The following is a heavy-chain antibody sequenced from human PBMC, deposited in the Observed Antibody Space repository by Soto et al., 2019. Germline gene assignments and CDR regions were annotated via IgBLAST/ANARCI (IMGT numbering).Heavy chain of an antibody. CDR3: ARGIYYFGSGTDNYYYYYYMDV. CDR1: GYTFTAYA. D-gene: IGHD3-10*01. CDR2: INAGNGNT. J-gene: IGHJ6*03. Sequence: QVQLVQSGAEVKKPGASVKVSCKASGYTFTAYAMHWVRLAPGQRPEWMGWINAGNGNTKYSQKFQGRVSITRDTSASTAYVELTSLRAEDTAVYYCARGIYYFGSGTDNYYYYYYMDVWGKGTTVTVSS. V-gene: IGHV1-3*01.